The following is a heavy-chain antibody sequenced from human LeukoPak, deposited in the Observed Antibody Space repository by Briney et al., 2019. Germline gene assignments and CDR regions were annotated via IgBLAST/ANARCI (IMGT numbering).Heavy chain of an antibody. CDR2: IYYSGTT. CDR1: GGSISTNY. D-gene: IGHD6-13*01. V-gene: IGHV4-59*08. J-gene: IGHJ4*02. CDR3: ARSSSWQAHLGY. Sequence: SETLSLTCTVFGGSISTNYWSWIRQPPGKGLEWIGYIYYSGTTKYNPSLESRVTISVETPKNQFSLNLRYVTAADTAVYYCARSSSWQAHLGYWGQGTLVTVSS.